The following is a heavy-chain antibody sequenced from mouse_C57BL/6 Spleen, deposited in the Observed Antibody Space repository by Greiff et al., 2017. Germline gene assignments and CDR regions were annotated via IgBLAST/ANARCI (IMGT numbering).Heavy chain of an antibody. CDR1: GYTFTSYW. J-gene: IGHJ1*03. Sequence: QVQLQQSGAELVKPGASVKLSCKASGYTFTSYWMQWVKQRPGQGLEWIGEIDPSDSYTNYNQKFKGKATLTVDTSSSTAYMQLSSLTSEDSAVYYCARLGGTGYFDVWGTGTTVTVSS. CDR2: IDPSDSYT. V-gene: IGHV1-50*01. CDR3: ARLGGTGYFDV. D-gene: IGHD4-1*01.